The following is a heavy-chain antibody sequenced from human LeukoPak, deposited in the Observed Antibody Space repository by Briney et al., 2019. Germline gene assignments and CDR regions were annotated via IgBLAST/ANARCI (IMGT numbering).Heavy chain of an antibody. Sequence: SETLSLTCTVSGGSISSSSYYWGWIRQPPGKGLEWIGSIYYGGSTYYNSSLKSRVTISVDISKNQFSLKVSPVTAADTAVYYCARDVGHQLSRRNYYAMDVWGQGTTVTVSS. CDR1: GGSISSSSYY. J-gene: IGHJ6*02. V-gene: IGHV4-39*07. D-gene: IGHD2-2*01. CDR3: ARDVGHQLSRRNYYAMDV. CDR2: IYYGGST.